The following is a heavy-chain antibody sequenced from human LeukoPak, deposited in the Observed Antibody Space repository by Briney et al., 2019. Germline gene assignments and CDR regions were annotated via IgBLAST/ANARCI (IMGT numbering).Heavy chain of an antibody. V-gene: IGHV1-58*01. J-gene: IGHJ6*02. CDR3: AADRYPTAMVAPSFLWGSNYYYGMDV. Sequence: ASVKVSCKASGFTFTSSAVQWVRQARGQRLERIGWIVVGSGNTNYAQKFQERVTITRDSSTSTAYMELSSLRSEDTAGYYCAADRYPTAMVAPSFLWGSNYYYGMDVWGQGTTVTVSS. CDR2: IVVGSGNT. D-gene: IGHD3-16*01. CDR1: GFTFTSSA.